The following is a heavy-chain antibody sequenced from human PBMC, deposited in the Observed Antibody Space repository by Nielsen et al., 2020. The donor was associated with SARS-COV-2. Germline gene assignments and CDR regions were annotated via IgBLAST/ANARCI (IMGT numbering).Heavy chain of an antibody. Sequence: ASVKVSCKASGYTFTSYGISWVRQAPGQGLEWMGWISAYNGNTNYAQKLQGRVTMTTDTSTSTAYMELSRLRSDDTAVYYCARGGDFWSGSPHWFDPWGQGTLVTVSS. J-gene: IGHJ5*02. V-gene: IGHV1-18*01. CDR2: ISAYNGNT. CDR1: GYTFTSYG. CDR3: ARGGDFWSGSPHWFDP. D-gene: IGHD3-3*01.